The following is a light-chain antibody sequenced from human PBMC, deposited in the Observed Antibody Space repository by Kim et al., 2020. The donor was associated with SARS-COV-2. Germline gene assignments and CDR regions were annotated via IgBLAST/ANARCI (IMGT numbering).Light chain of an antibody. CDR2: AAS. Sequence: EVQMTQSPATLSMSPGERATLSCRASQSVNTNLAWYQQKPGQPPRLLIYAASTRATGIPARFSGSGSGTEFTLTIDSLQSEDFAVYYCQQYHYWPPWTFGQGTKVDIK. CDR1: QSVNTN. J-gene: IGKJ1*01. CDR3: QQYHYWPPWT. V-gene: IGKV3-15*01.